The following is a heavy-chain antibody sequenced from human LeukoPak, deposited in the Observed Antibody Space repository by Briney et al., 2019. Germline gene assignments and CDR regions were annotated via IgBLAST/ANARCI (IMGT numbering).Heavy chain of an antibody. CDR2: IYPDDSDS. Sequence: GESLKISCKASGYSFDYYWIAWVRQMPGKGLEWMGIIYPDDSDSTYSPSFQGQVTISVDKSINTAYLQWSSLKASNTAIYYCARVGSVRNFGVVSYYFDYWGQGTLVTVSS. CDR1: GYSFDYYW. CDR3: ARVGSVRNFGVVSYYFDY. D-gene: IGHD3-3*01. J-gene: IGHJ4*02. V-gene: IGHV5-51*01.